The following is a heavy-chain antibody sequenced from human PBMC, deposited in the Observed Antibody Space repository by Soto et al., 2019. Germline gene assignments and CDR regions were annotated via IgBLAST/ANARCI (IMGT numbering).Heavy chain of an antibody. CDR1: GGSISSYY. CDR2: IYTSGST. CDR3: ARAAGYYDSSGYYRDEYAFDI. Sequence: SETLSLTCTVSGGSISSYYWSWIRQPAGKGLEWIGRIYTSGSTNYNPALKSRVTMSVDTSKNQFSLKLSSVTAADTAVYYCARAAGYYDSSGYYRDEYAFDIWGQGTMVTVSS. J-gene: IGHJ3*02. V-gene: IGHV4-4*07. D-gene: IGHD3-22*01.